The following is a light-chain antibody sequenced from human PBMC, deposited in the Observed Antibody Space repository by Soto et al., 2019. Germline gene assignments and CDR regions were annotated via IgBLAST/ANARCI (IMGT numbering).Light chain of an antibody. CDR1: SGSIDSNY. Sequence: NFMLTQPHSVSASPGKTVTLSCTGSSGSIDSNYVQWYQQRPGSAPTTVIYEDNQRPSGVPDRFSGSIDSSSNSASLLISGLKTEDEADYYSQSYASSNQGVVFGGGTKLTVL. J-gene: IGLJ2*01. CDR2: EDN. V-gene: IGLV6-57*02. CDR3: QSYASSNQGVV.